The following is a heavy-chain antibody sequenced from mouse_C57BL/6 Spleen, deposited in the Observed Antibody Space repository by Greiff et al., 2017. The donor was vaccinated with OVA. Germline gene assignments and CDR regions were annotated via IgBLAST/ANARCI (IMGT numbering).Heavy chain of an antibody. J-gene: IGHJ2*01. V-gene: IGHV5-6*01. CDR3: ARHGIDSYYFDY. Sequence: EVQRVESGGDLVKPGGSLKFSCAASGFTFSSYGMSWVRQTPDKRLEWVATISSGGSYTYYPDSVKGRFTISRDNAKNTLYLQMSSLKSEDTAMYYCARHGIDSYYFDYWGQGTTLTVSS. CDR2: ISSGGSYT. CDR1: GFTFSSYG. D-gene: IGHD5-2*01.